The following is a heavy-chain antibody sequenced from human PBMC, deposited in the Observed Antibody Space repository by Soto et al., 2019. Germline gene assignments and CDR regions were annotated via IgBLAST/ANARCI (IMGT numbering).Heavy chain of an antibody. CDR1: GASITSYY. Sequence: SETLSLTCTVSGASITSYYWSWIRQPPGKGLEWIGEINHSGSTNYNPSLKSRVTISVDTSKNQFSLKLSAVTAADTAVYYCARGRPFPWYSGSWGDAFDIWGQGTMVTVSS. D-gene: IGHD1-26*01. CDR3: ARGRPFPWYSGSWGDAFDI. J-gene: IGHJ3*02. V-gene: IGHV4-34*01. CDR2: INHSGST.